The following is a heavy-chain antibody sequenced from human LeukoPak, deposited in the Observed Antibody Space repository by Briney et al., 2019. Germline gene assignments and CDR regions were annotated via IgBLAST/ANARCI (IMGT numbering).Heavy chain of an antibody. J-gene: IGHJ4*02. V-gene: IGHV3-30*18. CDR1: GFTFTAYL. CDR3: AKGSSFDY. CDR2: MSYDGSNK. D-gene: IGHD3-10*01. Sequence: TGGSLRLSCAASGFTFTAYLIHWVRQAPGKGLEWVAVMSYDGSNKYYADSVKGRFTISRDNSKNTLYLQMNSLRAEDTAVYYCAKGSSFDYWGQGTLVTVSS.